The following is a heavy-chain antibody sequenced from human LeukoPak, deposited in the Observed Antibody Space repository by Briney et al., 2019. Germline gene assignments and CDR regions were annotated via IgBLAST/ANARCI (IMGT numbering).Heavy chain of an antibody. CDR3: EGGTY. CDR1: GFTFSSYD. J-gene: IGHJ4*02. CDR2: IGTAGDT. D-gene: IGHD3-16*01. V-gene: IGHV3-13*04. Sequence: PGGSLRLSCAASGFTFSSYDMHWVRQATGKGLEWVSGIGTAGDTYYGGSVKGRFTISRENVKNSLYLQMNSLRAEDTAVYYCEGGTYWGQGTLVTVSS.